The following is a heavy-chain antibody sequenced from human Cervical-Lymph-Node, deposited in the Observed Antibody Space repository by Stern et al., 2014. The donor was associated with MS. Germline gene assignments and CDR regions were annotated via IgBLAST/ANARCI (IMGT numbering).Heavy chain of an antibody. CDR3: AKDIGVRKYFYYNGMDV. Sequence: EEQLVESGGSLVQPGRSLRLSCAASGFTFGDYAMHWVRQVPGKGLEWVSGISWNSGSIGYADSVKGRFTISRDNARNVLSLEMNSLRSEDTALYYCAKDIGVRKYFYYNGMDVWGQGTTVTVSS. J-gene: IGHJ6*02. D-gene: IGHD1-14*01. V-gene: IGHV3-9*01. CDR1: GFTFGDYA. CDR2: ISWNSGSI.